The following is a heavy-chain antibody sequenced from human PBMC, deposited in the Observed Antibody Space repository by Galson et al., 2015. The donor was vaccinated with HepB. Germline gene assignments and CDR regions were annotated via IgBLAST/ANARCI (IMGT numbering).Heavy chain of an antibody. CDR2: INPNSGGI. D-gene: IGHD3-3*01. CDR1: GYTFTGYY. V-gene: IGHV1-2*02. CDR3: ARVFYPRHYDFWSGETSSPLGAFDI. J-gene: IGHJ3*02. Sequence: SVKVSCRASGYTFTGYYMHWVRQAPGQGLEWMGWINPNSGGINYAQKFQGRVTMTRDTSISTAYMELSRLRSDDTAVYYCARVFYPRHYDFWSGETSSPLGAFDIWGQGTMVTVSS.